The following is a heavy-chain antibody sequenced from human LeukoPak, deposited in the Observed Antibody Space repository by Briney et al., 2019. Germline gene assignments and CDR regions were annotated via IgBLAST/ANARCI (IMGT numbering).Heavy chain of an antibody. CDR2: ISYDGSNK. Sequence: GGCLRLSCATSGFTFSSYGMHWVRQAPGKGRGWVAVISYDGSNKYYADSVKGRFTISRDNSKNTLYLQMNSLRAEDTAVYYCARETYYDFWSGSNPHYYGMDVWGQGTTVTVSS. J-gene: IGHJ6*02. CDR3: ARETYYDFWSGSNPHYYGMDV. D-gene: IGHD3-3*01. CDR1: GFTFSSYG. V-gene: IGHV3-30*03.